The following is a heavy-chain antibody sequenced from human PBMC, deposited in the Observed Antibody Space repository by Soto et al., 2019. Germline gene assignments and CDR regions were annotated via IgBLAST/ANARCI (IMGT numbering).Heavy chain of an antibody. V-gene: IGHV3-74*01. CDR1: GFTFSRYW. CDR3: ASSYAYAEGYYWYGIDV. CDR2: ISSYGSDT. Sequence: EVQLVESGGGLVLPGGSLRLSCATSGFTFSRYWMHWVRQAPGKGLVWVSRISSYGSDTHYADSVKGRFTISRDNAKTTLYLQMNSLRADDTAVYYCASSYAYAEGYYWYGIDVWGQGTTVTVSS. J-gene: IGHJ6*02. D-gene: IGHD5-18*01.